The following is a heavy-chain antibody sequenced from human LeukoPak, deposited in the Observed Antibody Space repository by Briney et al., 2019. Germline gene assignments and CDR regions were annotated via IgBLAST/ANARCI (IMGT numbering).Heavy chain of an antibody. CDR2: IKQDGSEK. J-gene: IGHJ4*02. CDR1: GFTFSSYW. V-gene: IGHV3-7*03. CDR3: AREMVAEGGFDY. D-gene: IGHD2-15*01. Sequence: PGGSLRLSCAASGFTFSSYWMSWLRQAPGKGLKGVANIKQDGSEKYYVDSVKGRFTISRDNAKNSLYLQMNSLRAEDPAVYYCAREMVAEGGFDYWGQGPLVTVSA.